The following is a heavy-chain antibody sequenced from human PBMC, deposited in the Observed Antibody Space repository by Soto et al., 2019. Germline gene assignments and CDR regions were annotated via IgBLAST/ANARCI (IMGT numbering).Heavy chain of an antibody. J-gene: IGHJ6*02. CDR3: AREWGLLPYYVMNV. CDR2: ISYTGRT. V-gene: IGHV4-61*03. D-gene: IGHD7-27*01. Sequence: QVQLQESAPGLVKPSETLSLTCIVSGDSVTSGSYYWTWLRQPPGKGLEWIGYISYTGRTKYNPSLQSRVTISVDTSKNDFSLNLSSVTAADTAVYFCAREWGLLPYYVMNVWGHGTAATVSS. CDR1: GDSVTSGSYY.